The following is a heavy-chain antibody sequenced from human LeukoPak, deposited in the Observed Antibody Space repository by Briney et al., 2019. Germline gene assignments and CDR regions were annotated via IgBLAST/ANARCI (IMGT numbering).Heavy chain of an antibody. CDR1: GFTFSSYG. CDR3: AKDHNDYGDYGDAFDI. Sequence: GGSLRLSCAASGFTFSSYGMHWVRQAPGKGLEWVAFIRYDGSNKYYADSVKGRFTISRDNSKNTLYLQMNSLRAEDTAVYYCAKDHNDYGDYGDAFDIWGQGTMVTVSS. CDR2: IRYDGSNK. J-gene: IGHJ3*02. D-gene: IGHD4-17*01. V-gene: IGHV3-30*02.